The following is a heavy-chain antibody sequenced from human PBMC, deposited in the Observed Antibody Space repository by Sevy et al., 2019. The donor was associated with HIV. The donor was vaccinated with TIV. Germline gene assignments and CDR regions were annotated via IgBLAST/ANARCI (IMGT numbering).Heavy chain of an antibody. Sequence: GGSLRLSCAASGFTFSSYAMHWVRQAPGKGLEWVAVISYDGSNKYYADSVKGRFTISRDNSKNTLYLQMNSLRAEDTAVYYCAREKVVVAAKVPNCFDPWGQGTLVTVSS. CDR1: GFTFSSYA. CDR3: AREKVVVAAKVPNCFDP. V-gene: IGHV3-30-3*01. D-gene: IGHD2-15*01. J-gene: IGHJ5*02. CDR2: ISYDGSNK.